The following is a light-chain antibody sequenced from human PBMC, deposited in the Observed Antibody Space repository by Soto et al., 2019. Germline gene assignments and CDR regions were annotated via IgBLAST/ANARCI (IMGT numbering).Light chain of an antibody. CDR1: SSDVGGYNY. CDR2: EVS. V-gene: IGLV2-14*01. Sequence: QSALTQPASVSGSPGQSITISCTGTSSDVGGYNYVSWYQQHPGKAPKLMIYEVSNRPSGVSNRFSGSKSGNTASLTISGLQAEDEADYYCSAYPSSSTLVVFGGGTMLTVL. CDR3: SAYPSSSTLVV. J-gene: IGLJ2*01.